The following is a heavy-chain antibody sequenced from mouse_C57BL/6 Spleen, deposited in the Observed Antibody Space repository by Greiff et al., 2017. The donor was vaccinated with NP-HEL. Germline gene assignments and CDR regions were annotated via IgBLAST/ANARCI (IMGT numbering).Heavy chain of an antibody. CDR3: VRGSSYYYYAMDY. J-gene: IGHJ4*01. CDR1: GFSFSTYA. CDR2: IRSKSNNYAT. V-gene: IGHV10-1*01. Sequence: EVMLVESGGGLVQPKGSLKLSCAASGFSFSTYAMNWVRQAPGKGLEWVARIRSKSNNYATYYADSVKDRFTISRDDSESMLYLQMNNLKTEDTAMYYCVRGSSYYYYAMDYWGQGTSVTVSS. D-gene: IGHD1-1*01.